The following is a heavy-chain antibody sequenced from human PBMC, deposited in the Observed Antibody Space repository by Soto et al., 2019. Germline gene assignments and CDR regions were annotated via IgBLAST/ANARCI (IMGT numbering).Heavy chain of an antibody. CDR2: ISGSGGST. D-gene: IGHD3-22*01. CDR1: GFTFSSYA. Sequence: PGGSLRLSCAASGFTFSSYAKSWVRQAPGKGLEWVSAISGSGGSTYYADSVKGRFTISRDNSKNTLYLQMNSLRAEDTAVYYCAKAPKPYYYDSSGLDYWGQGTMVTVYS. V-gene: IGHV3-23*01. J-gene: IGHJ4*02. CDR3: AKAPKPYYYDSSGLDY.